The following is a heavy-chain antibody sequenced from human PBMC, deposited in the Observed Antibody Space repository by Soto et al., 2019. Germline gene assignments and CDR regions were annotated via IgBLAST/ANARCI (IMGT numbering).Heavy chain of an antibody. CDR2: ISGSGGST. Sequence: EVQLLESGGGLVQPGGSLRLSCAASGFTFSSYAMSWVRQAPGKGLEWVSAISGSGGSTYYADSVKGRFTISRDNSKNTLYLQMNSLRAEDTAVYYCAKATPLYYDSSGYYYAAGFDYWGQGTLVTVSS. J-gene: IGHJ4*02. D-gene: IGHD3-22*01. CDR3: AKATPLYYDSSGYYYAAGFDY. V-gene: IGHV3-23*01. CDR1: GFTFSSYA.